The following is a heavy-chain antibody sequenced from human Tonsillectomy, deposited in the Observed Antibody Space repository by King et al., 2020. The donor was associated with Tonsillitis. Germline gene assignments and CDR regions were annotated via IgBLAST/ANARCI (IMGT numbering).Heavy chain of an antibody. J-gene: IGHJ6*03. V-gene: IGHV3-53*01. CDR2: IYSSGSI. CDR1: GFTVSNNY. D-gene: IGHD3-9*01. CDR3: ARDQLDTTFSYFYYMDV. Sequence: ELQLVESGGGLVQPGGSLRLSCAASGFTVSNNYMSWVRQAPGKGLEWVSVIYSSGSIFYADSVKGRFTISRDNSKNTLFLQMNSLRAEDTAVYYCARDQLDTTFSYFYYMDVWGKGTTVTVSS.